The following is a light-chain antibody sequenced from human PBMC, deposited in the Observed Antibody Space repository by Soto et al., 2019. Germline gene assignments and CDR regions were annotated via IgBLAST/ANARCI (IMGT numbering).Light chain of an antibody. V-gene: IGLV1-40*01. Sequence: QSVLTQPPSVSGAPGQKVTISCTGSSSNIGAGYDVQWYQQLPGTAPKLLIYAYNVRPSGVPDRFSGSKSGTSASLAITGLQAEDEADYYCQSYDNSLSGAYVFGSGTQLTVL. J-gene: IGLJ7*01. CDR3: QSYDNSLSGAYV. CDR1: SSNIGAGYD. CDR2: AYN.